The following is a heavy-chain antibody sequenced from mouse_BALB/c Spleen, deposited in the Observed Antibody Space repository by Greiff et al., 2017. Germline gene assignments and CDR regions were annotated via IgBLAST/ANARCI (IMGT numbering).Heavy chain of an antibody. Sequence: EVMFVESGGGLVQPGGSLRLSCATSGFTFTDYYMSWVRQPPGKALEWLGFIRNKANGYTTEYSASVKGRFTISRDNSQSILYLQMNTLRAEDSATYYCARGRTMVTTLDYWGQGTTLTVSS. CDR1: GFTFTDYY. CDR2: IRNKANGYTT. J-gene: IGHJ2*01. D-gene: IGHD2-2*01. CDR3: ARGRTMVTTLDY. V-gene: IGHV7-3*02.